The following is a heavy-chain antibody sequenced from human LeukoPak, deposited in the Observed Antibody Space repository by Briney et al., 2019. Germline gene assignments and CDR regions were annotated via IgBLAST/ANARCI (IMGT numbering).Heavy chain of an antibody. CDR2: INPNSGGT. J-gene: IGHJ4*02. CDR1: GYTFTGYY. D-gene: IGHD5-24*01. V-gene: IGHV1-2*02. CDR3: ARDLPAERWLQPNFGY. Sequence: ASVKVSCKASGYTFTGYYMHWVRQAPGQGLEWMGWINPNSGGTNYAQKFQGRVTMTRDTSISTAYMELSRLRSDDTAVYYCARDLPAERWLQPNFGYWGQGTLVTVSS.